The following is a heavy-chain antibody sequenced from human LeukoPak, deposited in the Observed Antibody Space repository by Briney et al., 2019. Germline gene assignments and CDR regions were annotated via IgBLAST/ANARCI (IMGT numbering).Heavy chain of an antibody. CDR2: INPSGGNT. Sequence: ASVKVSCKASGYTFTSYYMHWVRQAPGQGLEWMGIINPSGGNTNYAQKLQGRVTMTTDTSTSTAYMELRSLRSDDTAVYYCAREMFGYCSSTSCDPHLTVSDAFDIWGQGTMVTVSS. J-gene: IGHJ3*02. D-gene: IGHD2-2*03. V-gene: IGHV1-46*01. CDR3: AREMFGYCSSTSCDPHLTVSDAFDI. CDR1: GYTFTSYY.